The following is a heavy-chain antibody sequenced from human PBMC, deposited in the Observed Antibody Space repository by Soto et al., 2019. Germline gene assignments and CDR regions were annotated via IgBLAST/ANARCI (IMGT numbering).Heavy chain of an antibody. D-gene: IGHD5-18*01. J-gene: IGHJ4*02. Sequence: SETLSLTCTVSGGSISSYYWSWIRQPPGKGLEWIGYIYYSGSTNYNPSLKSRVTISVDTSKNQFSLKLSSVTAADTAVYYCARQNSYDPFDYWGQGTLVTVSS. CDR3: ARQNSYDPFDY. CDR1: GGSISSYY. CDR2: IYYSGST. V-gene: IGHV4-59*08.